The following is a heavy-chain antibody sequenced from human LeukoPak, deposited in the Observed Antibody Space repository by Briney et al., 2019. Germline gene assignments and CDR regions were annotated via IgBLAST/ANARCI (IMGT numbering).Heavy chain of an antibody. CDR3: ATGRDGYNSAFDY. J-gene: IGHJ4*02. D-gene: IGHD5-24*01. Sequence: PGGSLRLSCAASGFTFSSYAMSWVRQAPGKGLEWVSAISGSGGSTYYADSVKGRFTISRDNSKNTLYLQMNSLRTEDTAVYYCATGRDGYNSAFDYWGQGTLVTVSS. V-gene: IGHV3-23*01. CDR1: GFTFSSYA. CDR2: ISGSGGST.